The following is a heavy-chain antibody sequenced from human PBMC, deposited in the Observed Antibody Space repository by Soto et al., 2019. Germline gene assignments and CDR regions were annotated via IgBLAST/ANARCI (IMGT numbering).Heavy chain of an antibody. J-gene: IGHJ4*02. V-gene: IGHV3-21*01. CDR3: APPPTTAMVSCNAGRPIGKCTAG. D-gene: IGHD5-18*01. Sequence: GGSLRLSCAASGFTFSSYSMNWVRQAPGKGLEWVSSISSSSSYIYYADSVKGRFTISRDNAKNSLYLQMNSLRAEDTAVYYCAPPPTTAMVSCNAGRPIGKCTAGWGQGTLVTVSS. CDR2: ISSSSSYI. CDR1: GFTFSSYS.